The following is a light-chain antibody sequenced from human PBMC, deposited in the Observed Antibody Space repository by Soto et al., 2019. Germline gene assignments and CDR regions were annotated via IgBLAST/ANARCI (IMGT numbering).Light chain of an antibody. CDR1: TSNIGNNA. CDR3: EVWDASLNDVL. J-gene: IGLJ2*01. CDR2: GLN. Sequence: QSVLTQPPSASGTPGQRVTISCSGSTSNIGNNAVNWYQQLPGTAPKLLIYGLNQRPSGVPDRFSGSKSGTSASLAISGLQSEDEADYYCEVWDASLNDVLFGGGTKLTVL. V-gene: IGLV1-44*01.